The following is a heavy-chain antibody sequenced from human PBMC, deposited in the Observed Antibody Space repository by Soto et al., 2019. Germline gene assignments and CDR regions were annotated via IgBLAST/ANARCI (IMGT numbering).Heavy chain of an antibody. V-gene: IGHV5-51*01. CDR3: ARQGSNGAYVYFPMDV. Sequence: GESLKISCKASGYTFTGHWIGWVRQVPGKGLDWIGMIYPGDSDTTYSPSFQGQVTMSADKSTSTAYLVWSSLKASDTATYYCARQGSNGAYVYFPMDVWGQGTTVTVSS. D-gene: IGHD3-16*01. CDR2: IYPGDSDT. J-gene: IGHJ6*02. CDR1: GYTFTGHW.